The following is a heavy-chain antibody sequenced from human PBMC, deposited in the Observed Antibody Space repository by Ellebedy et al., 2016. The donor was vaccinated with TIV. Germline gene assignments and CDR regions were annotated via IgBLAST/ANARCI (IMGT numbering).Heavy chain of an antibody. V-gene: IGHV3-66*01. CDR1: GFTVSSNS. D-gene: IGHD3-10*01. CDR3: AKKHLYGLD. CDR2: IYSGGGT. J-gene: IGHJ4*02. Sequence: GESLKISCAASGFTVSSNSMNWVRQAPGKGLEWVSVIYSGGGTSYADSVKGRFTIFRDTSKNTLFLQMNSLIAEDTAVYYCAKKHLYGLDWGQGTLVTVSS.